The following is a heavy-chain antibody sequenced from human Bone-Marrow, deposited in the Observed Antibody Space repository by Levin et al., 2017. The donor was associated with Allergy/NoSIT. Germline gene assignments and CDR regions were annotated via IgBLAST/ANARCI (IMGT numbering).Heavy chain of an antibody. CDR1: GITFSNNY. D-gene: IGHD1-7*01. CDR3: AAQLELRNYFDY. Sequence: PGGSLRLSCAASGITFSNNYMSWVRQAPGKGLEWVSVIYSDGETYYADSVKGRFTISRDNAKNTLYLQLNSLRAEDTAVYYCAAQLELRNYFDYWGQGTLVTVSS. V-gene: IGHV3-53*01. J-gene: IGHJ4*02. CDR2: IYSDGET.